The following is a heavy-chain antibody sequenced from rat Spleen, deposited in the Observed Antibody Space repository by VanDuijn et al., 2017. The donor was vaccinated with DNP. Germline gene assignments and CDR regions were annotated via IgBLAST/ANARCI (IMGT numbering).Heavy chain of an antibody. J-gene: IGHJ2*01. CDR1: GFTFSNYD. CDR3: ARSYNNYEYFDY. V-gene: IGHV5-29*01. Sequence: VQLVESGGGLVQPGRSMKLSCAASGFTFSNYDMAWVRQAPAKGLEWVATLSYNGGTPYYRDSVKGRFTISRDNAQSTLYLQMDSLRSEDTATYYCARSYNNYEYFDYWGQGVMVTVSS. D-gene: IGHD1-10*01. CDR2: LSYNGGTP.